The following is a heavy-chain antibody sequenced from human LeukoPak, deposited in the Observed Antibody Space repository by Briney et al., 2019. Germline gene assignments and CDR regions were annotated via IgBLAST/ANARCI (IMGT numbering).Heavy chain of an antibody. Sequence: ASVKVSCKASGYTFTSYGITWVRQAPGQGLEWMGWLSVYNGNTNCAQKLQDRVTMTTDTSTSTAYMELRSLRSDDTAVYYCARDTPSPPDYYDSNDYYSHAFDIWGQGTVVTVSP. CDR2: LSVYNGNT. V-gene: IGHV1-18*01. J-gene: IGHJ3*02. CDR3: ARDTPSPPDYYDSNDYYSHAFDI. CDR1: GYTFTSYG. D-gene: IGHD3-22*01.